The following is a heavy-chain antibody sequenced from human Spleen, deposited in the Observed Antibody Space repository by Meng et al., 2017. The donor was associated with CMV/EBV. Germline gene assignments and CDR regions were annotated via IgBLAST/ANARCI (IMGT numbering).Heavy chain of an antibody. CDR2: ISSSSSYI. Sequence: VQMVGSGGGLVKPGGSLRLSGAASGFHFSSYSMNWVRQSPGKGLEWVSSISSSSSYIYYADSVKGRFTISRDNAKNSLYLQMNSLRAEDTAVYYCARVREMATIAFDYWGQGTLVTVSS. J-gene: IGHJ4*02. V-gene: IGHV3-21*01. D-gene: IGHD5-24*01. CDR3: ARVREMATIAFDY. CDR1: GFHFSSYS.